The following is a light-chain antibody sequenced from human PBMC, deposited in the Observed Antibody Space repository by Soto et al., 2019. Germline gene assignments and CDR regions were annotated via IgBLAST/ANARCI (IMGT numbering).Light chain of an antibody. V-gene: IGKV1-39*01. CDR1: QTISTY. CDR3: QQSYSSPLYT. Sequence: DIQMTQSPSSLSASVGDRVTITCRASQTISTYLNWYQQKPGKGPKLLIYGASSLQSGVPSRFSGSGSGTDFTLTFSSLQPEDFATYFCQQSYSSPLYTFGQGTKLEI. CDR2: GAS. J-gene: IGKJ2*01.